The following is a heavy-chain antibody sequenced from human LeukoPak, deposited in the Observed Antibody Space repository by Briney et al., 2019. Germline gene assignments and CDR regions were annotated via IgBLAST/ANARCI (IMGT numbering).Heavy chain of an antibody. D-gene: IGHD1-26*01. CDR3: ARVLSYRPYDAFDI. V-gene: IGHV4-30-4*08. Sequence: PSETLSLTCTVSGGSISSGDYYWSWIRQPPGKGLEWIGYIYYSGSTYYNPSLKSRVTMSVDTSKNQFSLKLSSVTAVDTAMYYCARVLSYRPYDAFDIWGQGTMVTVSS. CDR1: GGSISSGDYY. CDR2: IYYSGST. J-gene: IGHJ3*02.